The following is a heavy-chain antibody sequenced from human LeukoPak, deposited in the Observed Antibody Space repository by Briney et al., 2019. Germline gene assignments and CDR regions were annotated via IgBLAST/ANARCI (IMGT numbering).Heavy chain of an antibody. Sequence: SETLSLTCTVSGGSISSYYWSWIRQPPGKGLEWIGYIYYSGSTNYNPSLKSRVTISVDTSKNQLSLKLSSVTAADTAVYYCARGLNYQYYFDYWGQGTLVTVSS. CDR2: IYYSGST. D-gene: IGHD1-7*01. CDR3: ARGLNYQYYFDY. V-gene: IGHV4-59*01. CDR1: GGSISSYY. J-gene: IGHJ4*02.